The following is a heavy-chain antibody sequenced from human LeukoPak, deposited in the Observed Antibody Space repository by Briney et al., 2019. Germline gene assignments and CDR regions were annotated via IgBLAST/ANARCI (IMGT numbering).Heavy chain of an antibody. CDR2: IYYSGST. Sequence: SETLSLTCTVSGGSISSGEYYWSWIRQPPGKGLEWIGYIYYSGSTYYNPTLKSRVTISVDTSNNQFSLKLSSVTAADTAVYYCARDLPALVPVYWGQGTLVTVSS. D-gene: IGHD5-18*01. CDR1: GGSISSGEYY. V-gene: IGHV4-30-4*01. CDR3: ARDLPALVPVY. J-gene: IGHJ4*02.